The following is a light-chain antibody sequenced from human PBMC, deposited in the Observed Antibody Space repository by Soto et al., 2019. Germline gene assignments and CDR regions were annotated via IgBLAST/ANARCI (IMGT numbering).Light chain of an antibody. CDR1: ESISDW. CDR2: KAS. J-gene: IGKJ1*01. CDR3: QQYKVYPLT. V-gene: IGKV1-5*03. Sequence: DIQMTQSPSTLSASVGDRVTITCRASESISDWLAWYQQKPGKAPNLLIQKASTLKSGVPSRFSGSGSGTEFTPTIGSLQPDDFATCYCQQYKVYPLTFGQGTQVEVK.